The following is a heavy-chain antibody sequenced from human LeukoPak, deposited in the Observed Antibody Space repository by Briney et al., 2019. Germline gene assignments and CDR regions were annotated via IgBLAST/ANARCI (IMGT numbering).Heavy chain of an antibody. CDR1: GDSISSSGYY. Sequence: PSETLSLTCTVSGDSISSSGYYWGWIRQPPGKGLEWIGTIYYSGSTYYNPSLKSRVTISVDTSKNQFSLKLSSVTAADTAVYYCARGGTVTTFDDCGQGTLVTVSS. CDR3: ARGGTVTTFDD. D-gene: IGHD4-17*01. V-gene: IGHV4-39*01. CDR2: IYYSGST. J-gene: IGHJ4*02.